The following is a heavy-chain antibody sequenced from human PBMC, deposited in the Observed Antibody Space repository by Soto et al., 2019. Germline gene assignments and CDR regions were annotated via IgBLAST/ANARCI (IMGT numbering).Heavy chain of an antibody. D-gene: IGHD3-16*01. J-gene: IGHJ5*01. Sequence: PGGSLRLSCAASGFSFSNAWMIWVRQAPGKGLEWVGRIRTKIEGETTDYAAPVKGRFTISRDDSKNMLYLQMNSLETEDTAVYYCAMIPVDTYMIYWFDPWGQGTLVTVSS. CDR1: GFSFSNAW. CDR2: IRTKIEGETT. V-gene: IGHV3-15*01. CDR3: AMIPVDTYMIYWFDP.